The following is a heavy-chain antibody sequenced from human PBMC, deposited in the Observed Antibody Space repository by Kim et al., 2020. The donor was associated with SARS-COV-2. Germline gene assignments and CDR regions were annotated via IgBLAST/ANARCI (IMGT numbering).Heavy chain of an antibody. CDR2: ISAYNGNT. CDR1: GYTFTSYG. V-gene: IGHV1-18*04. Sequence: ASVKVSCKASGYTFTSYGISWVRQAPGQGLEWMGWISAYNGNTNYAQKLQGRVTMTTDTSTSTAYMELRSLRSDDTAVYYCARDDILSELRYFDWLPLFDYWGQGTLVTVSS. CDR3: ARDDILSELRYFDWLPLFDY. D-gene: IGHD3-9*01. J-gene: IGHJ4*02.